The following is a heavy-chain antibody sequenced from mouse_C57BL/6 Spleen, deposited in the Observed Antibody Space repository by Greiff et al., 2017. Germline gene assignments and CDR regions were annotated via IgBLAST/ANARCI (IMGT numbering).Heavy chain of an antibody. J-gene: IGHJ1*03. Sequence: QVQLQQPGAELVMPGASVKLSCKASGYTFTSYWMHWVKQRPGQGLEWIGEIDPSDSYTNYNQQFKGKSTLTVDKSSSTAYMQLSSLTSEDSAVYYCASYYGSSYWYFDVWGTGTTVTVSS. CDR3: ASYYGSSYWYFDV. CDR1: GYTFTSYW. D-gene: IGHD1-1*01. V-gene: IGHV1-69*01. CDR2: IDPSDSYT.